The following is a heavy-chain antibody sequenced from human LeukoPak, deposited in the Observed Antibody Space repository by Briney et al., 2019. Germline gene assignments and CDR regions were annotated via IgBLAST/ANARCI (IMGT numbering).Heavy chain of an antibody. CDR2: INPNSGGT. Sequence: GASVKVSCKASGYTFTGYYVHWVRQAPGQGLEWMGRINPNSGGTNYAQKFQGRVTMTRDTSISTAYMELSRLRSDDTAVYYCARDWRAHRGVIDYWGQGTLVPSPQ. J-gene: IGHJ4*02. CDR3: ARDWRAHRGVIDY. D-gene: IGHD3-10*01. V-gene: IGHV1-2*06. CDR1: GYTFTGYY.